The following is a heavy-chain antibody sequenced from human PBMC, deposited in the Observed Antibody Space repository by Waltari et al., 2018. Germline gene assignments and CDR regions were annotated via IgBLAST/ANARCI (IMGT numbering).Heavy chain of an antibody. Sequence: QLQLQQSRPGLVKPSEYLFSSCSVPGDSVTKNYWWSWVRQPPGKGLEWIGQIHGTGKTNYNPSLESRVTVSMDTSNNQFSLRVTSPTAADTAVYFCARDRGRGLYLDSWGQGTLVTVS. CDR3: ARDRGRGLYLDS. CDR2: IHGTGKT. J-gene: IGHJ4*02. D-gene: IGHD1-26*01. CDR1: GDSVTKNYW. V-gene: IGHV4-4*02.